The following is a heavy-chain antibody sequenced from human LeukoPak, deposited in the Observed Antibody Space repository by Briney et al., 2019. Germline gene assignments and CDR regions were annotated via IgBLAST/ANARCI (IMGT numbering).Heavy chain of an antibody. J-gene: IGHJ4*02. Sequence: GASVKVSCKASGYTFTSYGISWVRQPPGQGLEWMGWISAYNGNSNYAQKLQGRVTMTTDTSTSTAYMELRSLRSDDTAVYYCARKNYDILTGYYGGMCDYWGQGTLVTVSS. V-gene: IGHV1-18*01. CDR2: ISAYNGNS. CDR3: ARKNYDILTGYYGGMCDY. D-gene: IGHD3-9*01. CDR1: GYTFTSYG.